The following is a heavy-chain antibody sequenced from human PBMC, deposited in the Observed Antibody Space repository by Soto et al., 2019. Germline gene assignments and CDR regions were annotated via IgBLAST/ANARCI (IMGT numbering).Heavy chain of an antibody. V-gene: IGHV3-30-3*01. D-gene: IGHD3-22*01. J-gene: IGHJ4*02. Sequence: GGSLRLSCAASGFTFSNYAMHWVRQAPGKGLEWVAVISYEGSNKYYADSVKGRFTISRDNSKNTLYVQMNSLRVEDTAVYYCARGAYYYDSSGYPLDYWGQGTRVTVSS. CDR1: GFTFSNYA. CDR3: ARGAYYYDSSGYPLDY. CDR2: ISYEGSNK.